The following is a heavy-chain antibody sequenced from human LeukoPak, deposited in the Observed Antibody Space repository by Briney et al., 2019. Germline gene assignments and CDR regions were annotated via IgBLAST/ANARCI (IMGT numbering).Heavy chain of an antibody. V-gene: IGHV1-69*01. CDR2: IIPIFGTA. D-gene: IGHD2-21*02. J-gene: IGHJ3*02. CDR3: ASAWGIVVVTADTGNAFDI. CDR1: GGTFSSYA. Sequence: SVKVSCKASGGTFSSYAISWVRQAPGQGLEWMGGIIPIFGTANYAQKFPGRVTITADESTSTAYMELSSLRSEDTAVYYCASAWGIVVVTADTGNAFDIWGQGTMVTVSS.